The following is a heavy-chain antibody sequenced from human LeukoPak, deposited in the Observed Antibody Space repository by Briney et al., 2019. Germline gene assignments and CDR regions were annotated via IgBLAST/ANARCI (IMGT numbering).Heavy chain of an antibody. D-gene: IGHD1-1*01. CDR1: GGSISSYY. CDR3: ARSRDPNDYYFDY. CDR2: IYYSGST. Sequence: PSETLSLTCTVSGGSISSYYWSWIRQPPGKGLEWIGYIYYSGSTNYNPSLKSRVTISVDTSKNQFSLKLSSVTAADTAVYYCARSRDPNDYYFDYWSQGTLVTVSS. V-gene: IGHV4-59*01. J-gene: IGHJ4*02.